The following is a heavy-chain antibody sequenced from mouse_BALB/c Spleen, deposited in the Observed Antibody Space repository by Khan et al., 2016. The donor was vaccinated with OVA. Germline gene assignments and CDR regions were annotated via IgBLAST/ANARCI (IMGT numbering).Heavy chain of an antibody. CDR3: ARDGSRYNYAMDY. CDR1: GYSITSDYA. D-gene: IGHD2-3*01. Sequence: EVQLQESGPGLVKPSQSLSLTCTVTGYSITSDYAWNWIRQFPGNTLEWMGYISYSGSTNYNPYLKSQISFTRDKSKNQFILQLNSVTTEDTAAYDCARDGSRYNYAMDYWGQGTSVTVSS. V-gene: IGHV3-2*02. CDR2: ISYSGST. J-gene: IGHJ4*01.